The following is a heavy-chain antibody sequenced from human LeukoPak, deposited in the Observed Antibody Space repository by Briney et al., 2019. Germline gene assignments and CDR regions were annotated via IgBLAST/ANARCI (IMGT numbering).Heavy chain of an antibody. V-gene: IGHV4-34*01. CDR2: INHSGST. Sequence: SETLSLTCAVYGGSFSGYYWSWIRQPPGKGLEWIGEINHSGSTNYNPSLKSRVTVSVDTSKNQFSLKLSSVTAADTAVYYCARGSCSSTSCSWFDPWGQGTLVTVSS. D-gene: IGHD2-2*01. J-gene: IGHJ5*02. CDR3: ARGSCSSTSCSWFDP. CDR1: GGSFSGYY.